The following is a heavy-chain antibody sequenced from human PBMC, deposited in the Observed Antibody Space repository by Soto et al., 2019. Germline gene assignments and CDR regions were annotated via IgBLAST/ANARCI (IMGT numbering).Heavy chain of an antibody. Sequence: QVQLQESGPGLVKPSETLSLTCTVSGGSISSYYWSWIRQPAGKGLEWIGRIYTSGSTNYNPSLKSRVTMSVDTSKNQFALKLSSVTAADTAVYYCARDFGSSGYYYYGMDVWGQGTTVTVSS. CDR3: ARDFGSSGYYYYGMDV. V-gene: IGHV4-4*07. CDR1: GGSISSYY. CDR2: IYTSGST. D-gene: IGHD6-6*01. J-gene: IGHJ6*02.